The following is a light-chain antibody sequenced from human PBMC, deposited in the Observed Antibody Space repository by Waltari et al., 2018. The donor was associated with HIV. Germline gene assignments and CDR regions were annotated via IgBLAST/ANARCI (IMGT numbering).Light chain of an antibody. CDR1: SPNIGAGSD. Sequence: QSVLTQPPSVSGAPGQRVTISCTGSSPNIGAGSDVHWYQQLPGTAPTLLIYGTNNRPSGVPDRFSGSKSGTSASLAITGLKAEDEAEYYCQSYDSSLSGWVVFGGGTKVTVL. CDR2: GTN. V-gene: IGLV1-40*01. J-gene: IGLJ2*01. CDR3: QSYDSSLSGWVV.